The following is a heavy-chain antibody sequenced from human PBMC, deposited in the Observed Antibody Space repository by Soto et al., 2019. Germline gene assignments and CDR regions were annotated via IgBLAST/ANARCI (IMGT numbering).Heavy chain of an antibody. CDR3: AKDSIGGVSGWYISPLAY. D-gene: IGHD6-19*01. Sequence: GGSLRLSCAASGFTLDDYTMHWVLQAPGKGLEWVSLISWDGGSTYYADSVKGRFTISRDNSKNSLYLQMNSLRTEDTALYYCAKDSIGGVSGWYISPLAYWGQGTLVTVSS. J-gene: IGHJ4*02. CDR1: GFTLDDYT. CDR2: ISWDGGST. V-gene: IGHV3-43*01.